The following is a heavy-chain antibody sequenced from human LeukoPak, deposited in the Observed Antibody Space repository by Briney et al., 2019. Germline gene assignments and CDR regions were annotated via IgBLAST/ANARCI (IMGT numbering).Heavy chain of an antibody. CDR1: GYTFTNYW. CDR3: ARRISGYYIDY. J-gene: IGHJ4*02. Sequence: GESLKISCKGSGYTFTNYWIGWVRQMPGKGLEWMGIIWPSDSDTRYSPSFQGQVTISTDKSISTAYLQWSSLKASDTAIYFCARRISGYYIDYWGQGTLVSVSS. CDR2: IWPSDSDT. V-gene: IGHV5-51*01. D-gene: IGHD1-26*01.